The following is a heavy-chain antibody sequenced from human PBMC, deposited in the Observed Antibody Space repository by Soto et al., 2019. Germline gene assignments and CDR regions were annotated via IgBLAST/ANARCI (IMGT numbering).Heavy chain of an antibody. J-gene: IGHJ4*02. V-gene: IGHV4-59*01. CDR2: IYYSGST. D-gene: IGHD6-13*01. CDR3: SLAAAGTGLLAY. CDR1: GGSISNYY. Sequence: PSETLSLTCTVSGGSISNYYWSWIRQPPGKGLEWIGYIYYSGSTNYNPSLKSRVTISVDTSKNQFSLKLSSVTAADTAVYYCSLAAAGTGLLAYWGQGTLVTVSS.